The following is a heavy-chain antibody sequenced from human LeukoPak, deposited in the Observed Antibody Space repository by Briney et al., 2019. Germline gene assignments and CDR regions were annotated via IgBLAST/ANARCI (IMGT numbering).Heavy chain of an antibody. V-gene: IGHV4-61*01. J-gene: IGHJ6*02. D-gene: IGHD6-6*01. CDR2: IYYSGST. Sequence: SETLSLTCTVSGGSVSSGSYYWSWIRQPPGKGLEWIGYIYYSGSTNYNPSLKSRVTISVDTSKNQFSLKLSSVTAADTAVYYCARERSSSSEGGMDVWGQGTTVTVSS. CDR3: ARERSSSSEGGMDV. CDR1: GGSVSSGSYY.